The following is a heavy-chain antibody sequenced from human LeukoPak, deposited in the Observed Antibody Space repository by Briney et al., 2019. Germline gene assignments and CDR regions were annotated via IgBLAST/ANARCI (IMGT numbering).Heavy chain of an antibody. J-gene: IGHJ4*02. D-gene: IGHD6-6*01. CDR3: ARSSPRPFDY. V-gene: IGHV3-74*01. CDR2: INSDGSST. CDR1: GFSFINYN. Sequence: GGSLRLSCVASGFSFINYNMNWVRQAPGKGLVWVSRINSDGSSTSYADSVKGRFTISRDNAKNTLYLQMNSLRAEDTAVYYCARSSPRPFDYWGQGTLVTVSS.